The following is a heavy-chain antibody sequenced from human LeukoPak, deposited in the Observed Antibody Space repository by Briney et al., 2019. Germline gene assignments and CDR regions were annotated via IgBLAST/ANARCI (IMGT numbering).Heavy chain of an antibody. Sequence: AGSLRLSCAASGFTVSSNYMSWVRQAPGKGLEWVSVIYSGGSTYYADSVKGRFTISRDNSKNTLYLQMNSLRAEDTAVYYCARDKYCGGDCLDYWGQGTLVTVSS. CDR1: GFTVSSNY. V-gene: IGHV3-66*02. CDR2: IYSGGST. CDR3: ARDKYCGGDCLDY. D-gene: IGHD2-21*01. J-gene: IGHJ4*02.